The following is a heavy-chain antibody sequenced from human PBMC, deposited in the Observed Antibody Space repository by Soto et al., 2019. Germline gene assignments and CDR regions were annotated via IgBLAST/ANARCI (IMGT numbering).Heavy chain of an antibody. CDR3: ARELGVYDSSDY. D-gene: IGHD3-22*01. V-gene: IGHV4-31*03. Sequence: SETLSLTCTVSGGSISSGGYYWSWIRQHPGKGLEWIGYIYCSGSTYYNPSLKSRVTISVDTSKNQFSLKLSSVTAADTAVYYCARELGVYDSSDYWGQGTLVTVSS. CDR2: IYCSGST. J-gene: IGHJ4*02. CDR1: GGSISSGGYY.